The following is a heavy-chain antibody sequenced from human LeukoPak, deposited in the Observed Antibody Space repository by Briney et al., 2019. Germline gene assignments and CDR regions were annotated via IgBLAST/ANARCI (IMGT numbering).Heavy chain of an antibody. Sequence: EASVKVSCKASGYTFTGYYMHWVRQAPGQGLEWMGWINPNSGGTNYAQKFQGRVTMTRDTSISTAYMELSRLRSDDTAVYYCARVPSRYCSSTSCYVSYYYYMDVWGKGTTVTVSS. J-gene: IGHJ6*03. CDR3: ARVPSRYCSSTSCYVSYYYYMDV. D-gene: IGHD2-2*01. V-gene: IGHV1-2*02. CDR2: INPNSGGT. CDR1: GYTFTGYY.